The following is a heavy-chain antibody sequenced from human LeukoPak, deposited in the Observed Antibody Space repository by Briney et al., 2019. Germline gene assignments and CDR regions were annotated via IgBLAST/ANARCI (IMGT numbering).Heavy chain of an antibody. J-gene: IGHJ4*01. D-gene: IGHD2-15*01. Sequence: GGSLRLSCAASGFTFSDYSFNWVRQAPGKGLVWVSSISSSSSYKYYADSLKGRFTISRDNAKNSLYLQVNSLRAEDTAVYYCARINDIDNSYHLDFWGHGTLVTVSS. CDR3: ARINDIDNSYHLDF. CDR1: GFTFSDYS. CDR2: ISSSSSYK. V-gene: IGHV3-21*01.